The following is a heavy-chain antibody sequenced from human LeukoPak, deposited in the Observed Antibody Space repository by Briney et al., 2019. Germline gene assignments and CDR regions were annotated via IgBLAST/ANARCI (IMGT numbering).Heavy chain of an antibody. V-gene: IGHV3-48*01. CDR1: GFTFSSYS. J-gene: IGHJ4*02. Sequence: PGGSLRLSCAASGFTFSSYSMTWVRQAPGKGLEWVSSISSSSSTIYYADSVKGRFTISRDNAKNSLYLQMNSLRAEDTAVYYCARGMIGAAGDFDYWGQGTLVTVSS. D-gene: IGHD6-13*01. CDR3: ARGMIGAAGDFDY. CDR2: ISSSSSTI.